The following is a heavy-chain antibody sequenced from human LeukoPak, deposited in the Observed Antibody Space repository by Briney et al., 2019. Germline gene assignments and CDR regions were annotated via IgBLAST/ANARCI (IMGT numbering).Heavy chain of an antibody. V-gene: IGHV4-39*07. CDR3: ARRNWFDP. CDR2: IYYSGST. J-gene: IGHJ5*02. Sequence: PSETLSLTCTVSGGSISSSSYSWGWIRQPPGKGLEWIGSIYYSGSTYYNPSLKSRVTISVDTSKNQFSLKLSSVTAADTAVYYCARRNWFDPWGQGTLVTVSS. CDR1: GGSISSSSYS.